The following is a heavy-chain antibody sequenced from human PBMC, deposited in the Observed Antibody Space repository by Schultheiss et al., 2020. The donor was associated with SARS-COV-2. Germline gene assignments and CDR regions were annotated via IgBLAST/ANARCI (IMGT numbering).Heavy chain of an antibody. CDR2: IYYSGST. V-gene: IGHV4-59*08. J-gene: IGHJ6*02. D-gene: IGHD4-23*01. CDR1: GGSISSYY. Sequence: SETLSLTCTVSGGSISSYYWSWIRQPPGKGLEWIGYIYYSGSTNYNPSLKSRVTISVDTSKNQFSLKLSSVTAADTAVYYCARGRTTLAPYYYYGMDVWGQGTTVTVSS. CDR3: ARGRTTLAPYYYYGMDV.